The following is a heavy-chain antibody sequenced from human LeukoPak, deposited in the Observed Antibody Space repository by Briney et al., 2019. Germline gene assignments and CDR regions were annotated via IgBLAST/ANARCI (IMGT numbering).Heavy chain of an antibody. J-gene: IGHJ3*02. V-gene: IGHV1-18*01. CDR2: ISAYNGNT. D-gene: IGHD3-3*01. Sequence: ASVKVSCKASGYTFTSYGISWVRQAPGQGLEWMGWISAYNGNTNYAQKLQCRVTMTTDTSTSTAYMELRSLRSDDTAVYYCARDSITIFGVVIESSDAFDIWGQGTMVTVSS. CDR3: ARDSITIFGVVIESSDAFDI. CDR1: GYTFTSYG.